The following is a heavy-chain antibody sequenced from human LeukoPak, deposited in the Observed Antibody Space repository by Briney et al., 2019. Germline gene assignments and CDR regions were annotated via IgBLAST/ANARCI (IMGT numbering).Heavy chain of an antibody. V-gene: IGHV3-7*01. CDR3: ARGRSGSYSFDY. CDR2: IKQDGSEK. J-gene: IGHJ4*02. CDR1: GFTFSSYW. Sequence: GGSLRLSCEASGFTFSSYWMSWVRQAPGKGLEWVANIKQDGSEKYYVDSVKGRFTIPRDNAKNSLYLQMNSLRAEDTAVYYCARGRSGSYSFDYWGQGTLVTVSS. D-gene: IGHD3-10*01.